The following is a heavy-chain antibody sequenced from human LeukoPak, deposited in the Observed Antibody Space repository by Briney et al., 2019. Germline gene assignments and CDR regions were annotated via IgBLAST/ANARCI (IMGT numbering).Heavy chain of an antibody. J-gene: IGHJ4*02. V-gene: IGHV4-34*01. CDR2: IYYSGST. Sequence: SETLSLTCAVYGGSFSGYYWSWIRQPPGKGLEWIGYIYYSGSTNYNPSLKSRVTVSVDTSKNQFSLKLSSVTAADTAVYYCARGTYGWFDYWGQGTLVTVSS. D-gene: IGHD2-2*03. CDR1: GGSFSGYY. CDR3: ARGTYGWFDY.